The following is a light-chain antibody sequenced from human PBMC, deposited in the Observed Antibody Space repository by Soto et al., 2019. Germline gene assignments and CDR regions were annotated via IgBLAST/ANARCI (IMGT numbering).Light chain of an antibody. V-gene: IGKV3-20*01. CDR1: QSLTNNY. Sequence: EIVLTQSPGTLSLSPGERATLSCRASQSLTNNYFAWYQQKPGRALRLLIDGESTRATGIPDRLSGSGSGTDFTLTISRLEPEDVAVYYCQQYEAVVTFGQGTKVEI. CDR3: QQYEAVVT. CDR2: GES. J-gene: IGKJ1*01.